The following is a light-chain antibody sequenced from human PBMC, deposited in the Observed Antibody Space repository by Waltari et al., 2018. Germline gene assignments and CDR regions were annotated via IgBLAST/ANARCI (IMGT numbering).Light chain of an antibody. CDR2: DAS. J-gene: IGKJ1*01. V-gene: IGKV1-12*01. CDR3: QQGNSLPPT. Sequence: EIQMTQSPSSVSASVGDRVTITCRASQAIIRWLAWYQQKPGNSPNLLIYDASKLQSGVPSRFSGSGSGTDFTLTISSLRPEDSATYYCQQGNSLPPTFGQGTKVEIK. CDR1: QAIIRW.